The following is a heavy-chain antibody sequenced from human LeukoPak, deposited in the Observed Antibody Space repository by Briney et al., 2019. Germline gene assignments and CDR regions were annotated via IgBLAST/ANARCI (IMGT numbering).Heavy chain of an antibody. CDR2: INHSGST. Sequence: PSETLSLTCAVYGGSFSGYCWSWIRQPPGKGLEWIGEINHSGSTNYNPSLKSRVTISVDTSKNQFSLKLSSVTAADTAVYYCATDEYDILTGYCPANWGQGTLVTVSS. CDR3: ATDEYDILTGYCPAN. D-gene: IGHD3-9*01. CDR1: GGSFSGYC. J-gene: IGHJ4*02. V-gene: IGHV4-34*01.